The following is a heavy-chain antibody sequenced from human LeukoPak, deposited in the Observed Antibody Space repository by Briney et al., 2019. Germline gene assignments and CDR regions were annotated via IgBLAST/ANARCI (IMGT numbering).Heavy chain of an antibody. D-gene: IGHD3-22*01. J-gene: IGHJ4*02. CDR3: ARGGYDSSGLDY. V-gene: IGHV4-4*07. CDR1: GGSISSYY. Sequence: SGTLSLTCPVPGGSISSYYWGWIRPPAGKGLEWIGRIYTSGSTYYNPSLKSRVTMSVDTSKNQFSLKLSSVTAADTAVYYCARGGYDSSGLDYWGQGTLVTVPS. CDR2: IYTSGST.